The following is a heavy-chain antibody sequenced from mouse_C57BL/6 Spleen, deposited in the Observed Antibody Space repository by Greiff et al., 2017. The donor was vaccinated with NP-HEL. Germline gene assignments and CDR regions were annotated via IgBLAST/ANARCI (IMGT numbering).Heavy chain of an antibody. CDR3: ARNPYGRAMDY. J-gene: IGHJ4*01. Sequence: EVQLQQSGPELVKPGASVKIPCKASGYTFTDYNMDWVKQSHGKSLEWIGDINPNNGGTIYNQKFKGKATLTVDKSSSTAYMELRSLTSEDTAVYYCARNPYGRAMDYWGQGTSVTVSS. CDR1: GYTFTDYN. D-gene: IGHD1-1*01. CDR2: INPNNGGT. V-gene: IGHV1-18*01.